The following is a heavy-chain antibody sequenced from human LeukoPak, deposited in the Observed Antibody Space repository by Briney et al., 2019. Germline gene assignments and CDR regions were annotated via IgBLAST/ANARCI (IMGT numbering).Heavy chain of an antibody. Sequence: GGSLRLSCAASGFTFSSYGMHWVRQAPGKGLEWVAVISYDGSNKYYADSVKGRFTISRDNSKNTLYLQMNSLRAEDTAVYYCAKAPDYGDYYYYGMDVWGQGTTVTVSS. CDR2: ISYDGSNK. V-gene: IGHV3-30*18. CDR3: AKAPDYGDYYYYGMDV. J-gene: IGHJ6*02. D-gene: IGHD4-17*01. CDR1: GFTFSSYG.